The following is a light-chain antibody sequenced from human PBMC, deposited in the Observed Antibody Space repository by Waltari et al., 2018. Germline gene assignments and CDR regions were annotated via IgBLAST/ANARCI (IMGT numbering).Light chain of an antibody. CDR2: GAS. V-gene: IGKV3-15*01. Sequence: EIVVTQSPATLSVSPGERAILPCRASQSTSNNLAWYQQKPGQAPRLLIYGASARASGIPARFSGSGSGTEFTLTIASLQSEDFAVYYCQQYNALPPWTFGQGTRVEIK. CDR3: QQYNALPPWT. J-gene: IGKJ1*01. CDR1: QSTSNN.